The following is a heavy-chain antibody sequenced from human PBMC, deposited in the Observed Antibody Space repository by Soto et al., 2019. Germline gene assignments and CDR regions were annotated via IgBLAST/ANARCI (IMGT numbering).Heavy chain of an antibody. Sequence: QITLNESGPTVVRPTETLTLTCRFSGFSLTTSGVGVGWIRQSPGKAPEWLALIYWDDDKRYSASLQSRLTITKDTSKNRVVLTVSDLDPTDTAPYYCAHRVLLTVFGLVTTTTIYFDFWGQGTPVAVSS. J-gene: IGHJ4*02. CDR2: IYWDDDK. V-gene: IGHV2-5*02. D-gene: IGHD3-3*01. CDR1: GFSLTTSGVG. CDR3: AHRVLLTVFGLVTTTTIYFDF.